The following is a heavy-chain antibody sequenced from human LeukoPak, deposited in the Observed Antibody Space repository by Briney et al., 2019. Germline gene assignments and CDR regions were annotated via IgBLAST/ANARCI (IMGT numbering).Heavy chain of an antibody. Sequence: PSETLSLTCSVSGGSIRSDYWSWIRQPPGKGLEWIGYISYNGITNYNPSLKSRLTMSVDTSKSQFSLKLSSVTAADTAVYYCARGARDGYNENYDAFDIWGQGTMVTVSS. CDR2: ISYNGIT. CDR1: GGSIRSDY. CDR3: ARGARDGYNENYDAFDI. J-gene: IGHJ3*02. D-gene: IGHD5-24*01. V-gene: IGHV4-59*01.